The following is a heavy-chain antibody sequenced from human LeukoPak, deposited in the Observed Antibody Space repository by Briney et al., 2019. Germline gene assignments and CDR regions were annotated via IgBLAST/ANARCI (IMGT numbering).Heavy chain of an antibody. D-gene: IGHD6-13*01. CDR2: IIPILGIA. V-gene: IGHV1-69*04. J-gene: IGHJ3*02. CDR1: GGTFSSYA. CDR3: ASLYSSSRGAFDI. Sequence: SVKVSCKASGGTFSSYAISWVRQAPGQGLAWMGRIIPILGIANYAQKFQGRVTITADKSTSTAYMELSSLRSEDTAVYYCASLYSSSRGAFDIWGQGTMVTVSS.